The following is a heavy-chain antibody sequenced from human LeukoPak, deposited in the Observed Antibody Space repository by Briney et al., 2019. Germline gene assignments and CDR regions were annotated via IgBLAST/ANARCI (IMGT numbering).Heavy chain of an antibody. Sequence: GGSLRLSCVASGFTLSNHAMHWVRQGPGKGLEYVSAISLTGDSTYYANSVKGRFTIARDDSKNTLYLQMGSLRPEDMALSYCARSYASGIHYMDVWGKGSTVTVSS. CDR1: GFTLSNHA. CDR3: ARSYASGIHYMDV. J-gene: IGHJ6*03. CDR2: ISLTGDST. V-gene: IGHV3-64*01. D-gene: IGHD3-10*01.